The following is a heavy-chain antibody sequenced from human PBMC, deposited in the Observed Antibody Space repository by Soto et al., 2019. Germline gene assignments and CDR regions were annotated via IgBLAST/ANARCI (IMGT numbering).Heavy chain of an antibody. CDR3: ARDQGIMVRGLRSYGMDV. CDR2: ISYDGRNK. V-gene: IGHV3-30*14. D-gene: IGHD3-10*01. Sequence: GGSLRLSCAASGFTFSSYAMHWVRQAPGKGLEWVAVISYDGRNKYYADSVKGRFTISRDNSKNTLYLQMNSLRAEDTAVYYCARDQGIMVRGLRSYGMDVWGQGTTVTVSS. J-gene: IGHJ6*02. CDR1: GFTFSSYA.